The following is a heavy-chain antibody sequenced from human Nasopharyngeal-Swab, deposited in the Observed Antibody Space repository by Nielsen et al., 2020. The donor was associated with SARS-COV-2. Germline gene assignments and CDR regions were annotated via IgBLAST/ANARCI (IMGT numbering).Heavy chain of an antibody. CDR3: ARDPKEYSSGWYLGGYFDY. V-gene: IGHV3-33*01. Sequence: GESLKISCAASGFTFSSYGMHWVRQAPGKGLEWVAVIWYDGSNKYYADSVNGRFTISRDNSKNTLYLQMNSLRAEDTAVYYCARDPKEYSSGWYLGGYFDYWGQGTLVTVSS. CDR1: GFTFSSYG. CDR2: IWYDGSNK. J-gene: IGHJ4*02. D-gene: IGHD6-19*01.